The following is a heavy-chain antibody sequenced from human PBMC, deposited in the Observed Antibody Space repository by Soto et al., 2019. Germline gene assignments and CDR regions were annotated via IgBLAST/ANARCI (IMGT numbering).Heavy chain of an antibody. CDR2: ISAYNGNT. CDR1: GYTFTSYG. D-gene: IGHD6-19*01. Sequence: ASVKVSCKASGYTFTSYGISWVRQAPGQGLEWMGWISAYNGNTNYAQKLKGRVTMTTDTSTSTAYMELRSLRSDDTAVYYCARDGMAGRRTYNWFDPWGQGTLVTVSS. V-gene: IGHV1-18*01. CDR3: ARDGMAGRRTYNWFDP. J-gene: IGHJ5*02.